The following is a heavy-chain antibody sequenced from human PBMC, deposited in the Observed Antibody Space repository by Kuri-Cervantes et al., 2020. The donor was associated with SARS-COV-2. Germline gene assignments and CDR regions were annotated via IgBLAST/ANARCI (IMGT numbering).Heavy chain of an antibody. J-gene: IGHJ6*03. V-gene: IGHV1-18*01. CDR1: GYTFTSYG. Sequence: ASVKVSCKASGYTFTSYGISWVRQAPGQGLEWMGWISAYNGNTNYAQKLQGRVTMTRDTSTSTVYMELSSLRSEDAAAYYCARGEGGSYRHYYYYYYMDVWGKGTTVTVSS. CDR2: ISAYNGNT. CDR3: ARGEGGSYRHYYYYYYMDV. D-gene: IGHD1-26*01.